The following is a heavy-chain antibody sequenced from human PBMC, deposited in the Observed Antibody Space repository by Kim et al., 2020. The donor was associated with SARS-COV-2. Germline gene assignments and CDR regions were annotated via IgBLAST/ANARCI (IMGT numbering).Heavy chain of an antibody. CDR1: GFTFSSYA. CDR2: IRGNGTHK. V-gene: IGHV3-30*02. Sequence: GGSLRLSCAASGFTFSSYAMSWVRQAPGRGLEWVASIRGNGTHKYYADSVKGRFTISRDNSKNTVYLQMNSLRAEDTALYYCAKYILDLATLPVLDV. D-gene: IGHD1-20*01. CDR3: AKYILDLATLPVLDV. J-gene: IGHJ6*01.